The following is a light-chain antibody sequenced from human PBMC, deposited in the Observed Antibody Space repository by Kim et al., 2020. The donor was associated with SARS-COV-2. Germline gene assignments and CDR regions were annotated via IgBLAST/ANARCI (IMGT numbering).Light chain of an antibody. CDR2: GNT. V-gene: IGLV1-40*01. J-gene: IGLJ3*02. CDR1: RSNLRANYD. CDR3: QSYDSSLSGSV. Sequence: RAHISWRGHRSNLRANYDVQWYQQLPGTAPKLLIYGNTNRPSGVPDRFSGSKSGNSASLAITGLQAEDEADYYCQSYDSSLSGSVFGGGTQLTVL.